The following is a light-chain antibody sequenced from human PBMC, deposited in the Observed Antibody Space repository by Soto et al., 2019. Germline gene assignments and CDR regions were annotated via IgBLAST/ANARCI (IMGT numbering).Light chain of an antibody. CDR2: DAS. J-gene: IGKJ5*01. Sequence: DIQMTQSPSTLSASVGDRVTITCRASQSISSWLAWYQQKPGKAPKLLIYDASSLESGVPSRFSGSGSGTEFTLTINSLQPDDFATYYCQQFNNYSTFGQGTRLEIK. V-gene: IGKV1-5*01. CDR3: QQFNNYST. CDR1: QSISSW.